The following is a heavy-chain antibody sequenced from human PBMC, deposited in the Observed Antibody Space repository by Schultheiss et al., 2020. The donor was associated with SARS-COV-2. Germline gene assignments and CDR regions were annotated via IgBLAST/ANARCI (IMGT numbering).Heavy chain of an antibody. CDR1: GFTFSNAW. Sequence: GESLKISCAASGFTFSNAWMSWVRQAPGKGLEWVGRIKSKTDGGTTYYAAPVKGRFTISRDDSKNTLYLQMNSLKTEDTAVYYCARGNYYGMDVWGQGTTVTVSS. CDR2: IKSKTDGGTT. V-gene: IGHV3-15*01. CDR3: ARGNYYGMDV. J-gene: IGHJ6*02.